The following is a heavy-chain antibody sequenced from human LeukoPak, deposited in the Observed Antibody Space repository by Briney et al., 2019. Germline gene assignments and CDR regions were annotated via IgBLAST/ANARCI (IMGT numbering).Heavy chain of an antibody. V-gene: IGHV4-38-2*02. CDR2: IHYSGST. CDR1: GYSIRSAYY. CDR3: ARAGAYCSSTSCYARVWFDP. J-gene: IGHJ5*02. D-gene: IGHD2-2*01. Sequence: PSETLSLTCSVSGYSIRSAYYWGWIRQPPGKGLEWIATIHYSGSTYYNPSLKSRVTISVDTSKSQFSLKLSSVTAADTAVYYCARAGAYCSSTSCYARVWFDPWGQGTLVTVSS.